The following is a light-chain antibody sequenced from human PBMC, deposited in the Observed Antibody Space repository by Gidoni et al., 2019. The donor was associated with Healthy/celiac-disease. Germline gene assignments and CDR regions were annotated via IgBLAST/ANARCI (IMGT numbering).Light chain of an antibody. J-gene: IGKJ1*01. Sequence: ESGLTQSQATLSLSPGERATLSSRASQRVSSYLAWYQQKPGQAPRLLIYDASNRATGIPARFSGSGSGTDFTLTISSLEPEDFAVYYCQQRSNWPWTFGQGTKVEIK. CDR2: DAS. V-gene: IGKV3-11*01. CDR3: QQRSNWPWT. CDR1: QRVSSY.